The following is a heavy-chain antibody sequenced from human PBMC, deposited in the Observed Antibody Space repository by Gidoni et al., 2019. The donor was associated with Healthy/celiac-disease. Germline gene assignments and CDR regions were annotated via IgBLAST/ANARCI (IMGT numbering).Heavy chain of an antibody. Sequence: QVQLQESGPGLVKPSETLSLTCAVSGYSISSGYYWGWIRQPPGKGLELIGSIYHSGRTYYNPSLKSRVTISVDTSKNQFSLKLSSVTAADTAGYYCARGRIMITFGRVIVIRAFDYWGQGTLVTVSS. CDR3: ARGRIMITFGRVIVIRAFDY. J-gene: IGHJ4*02. CDR2: IYHSGRT. V-gene: IGHV4-38-2*01. D-gene: IGHD3-16*02. CDR1: GYSISSGYY.